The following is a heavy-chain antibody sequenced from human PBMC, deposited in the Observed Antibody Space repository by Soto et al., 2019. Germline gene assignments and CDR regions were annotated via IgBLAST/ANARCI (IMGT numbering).Heavy chain of an antibody. CDR2: IKADGSGK. CDR1: GFTFNDQW. Sequence: EGQLVEFGGGLVQPGGSLRLSCAASGFTFNDQWMSWVHLAPGKGLEWVANIKADGSGKYYVDSVKGRFTISRDNAKNSLYLQMTSLRAEDTAMYYCTNWAYWGQGTLVTVSS. J-gene: IGHJ4*02. D-gene: IGHD3-16*01. CDR3: TNWAY. V-gene: IGHV3-7*01.